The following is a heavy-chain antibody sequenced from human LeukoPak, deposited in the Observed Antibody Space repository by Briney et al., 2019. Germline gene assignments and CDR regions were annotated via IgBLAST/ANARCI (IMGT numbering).Heavy chain of an antibody. CDR2: IYYSGST. CDR3: ARGAEYLGITSRTITIFGVVMGRRLWNWFDP. CDR1: GGSISSYY. Sequence: PSETLSLTCTVSGGSISSYYWSWIRQPPGKGLEWIGYIYYSGSTNYNPSLKSRVTISVDTSKNQFSLKLSSVTAADTAVYYCARGAEYLGITSRTITIFGVVMGRRLWNWFDPWGQGTLVTVSS. V-gene: IGHV4-59*12. J-gene: IGHJ5*02. D-gene: IGHD3-3*01.